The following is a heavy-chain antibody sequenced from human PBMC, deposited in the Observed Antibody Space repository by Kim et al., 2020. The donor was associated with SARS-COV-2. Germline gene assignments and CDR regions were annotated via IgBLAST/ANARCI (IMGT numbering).Heavy chain of an antibody. D-gene: IGHD3-10*01. CDR3: ARCGLFYSFVI. Sequence: YVDFMRGRFTISRDNTKNSLYLQMSSLRAEDTAVYYCARCGLFYSFVIWGQGTLFSVSS. J-gene: IGHJ3*02. V-gene: IGHV3-7*01.